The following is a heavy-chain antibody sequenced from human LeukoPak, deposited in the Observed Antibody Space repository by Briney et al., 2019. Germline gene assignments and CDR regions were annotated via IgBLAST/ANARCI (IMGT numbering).Heavy chain of an antibody. CDR2: ISAYNGNT. Sequence: ASVKVSCKASGGTFSSYAISWVRQAPGQGLEWMGWISAYNGNTNYAQKLQGRVTMTTDTSTSTAYMELRSLRSDDTAVYYCAREAGYDYYDSSGYLTPRLDYWGQGTLVTVSS. D-gene: IGHD3-22*01. J-gene: IGHJ4*02. CDR3: AREAGYDYYDSSGYLTPRLDY. CDR1: GGTFSSYA. V-gene: IGHV1-18*01.